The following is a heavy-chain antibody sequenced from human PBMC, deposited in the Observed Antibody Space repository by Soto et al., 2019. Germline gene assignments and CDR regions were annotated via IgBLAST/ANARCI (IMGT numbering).Heavy chain of an antibody. CDR1: GYSFSSNW. CDR3: ARHDSSGFASF. CDR2: IYPGDSDT. J-gene: IGHJ4*02. V-gene: IGHV5-51*01. Sequence: CKGSGYSFSSNWIGWVRQMPGKGLEWMGMIYPGDSDTRYSPSFQGQVTISADKSLSTAYLQWSSLKASDSAMYFCARHDSSGFASFWGQGTLVTVSS. D-gene: IGHD3-22*01.